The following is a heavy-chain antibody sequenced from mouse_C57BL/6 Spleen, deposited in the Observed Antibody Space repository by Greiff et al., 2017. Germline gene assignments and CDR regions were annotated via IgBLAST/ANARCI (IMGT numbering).Heavy chain of an antibody. V-gene: IGHV5-6*01. CDR1: GFTFSSYG. J-gene: IGHJ4*01. CDR2: ISSGGSYT. CDR3: ARLGDVYPLYAMDY. Sequence: EVKLMESGGDLVKPGGSLKLSCAASGFTFSSYGMSWVRQTPDKRLEWVATISSGGSYTYYPDSVKGRFTISRDNAKNTLYLQMSSLKSEDTAMYYCARLGDVYPLYAMDYWGQGTSVTVSS.